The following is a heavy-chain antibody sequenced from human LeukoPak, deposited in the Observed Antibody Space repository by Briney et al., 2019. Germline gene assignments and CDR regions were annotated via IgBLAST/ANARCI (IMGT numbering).Heavy chain of an antibody. V-gene: IGHV3-9*01. CDR1: GFTFDDYA. D-gene: IGHD3-9*01. CDR3: ARNRHLGGVTWFYFDS. CDR2: ISWNSDTR. Sequence: GGSLRLSCAASGFTFDDYAMHWVRQIPGKGLEWVARISWNSDTRAYADSVLGRFTISRDNARNSLYLQMDNLRTEGTAFYYCARNRHLGGVTWFYFDSWGQGTPVTVSS. J-gene: IGHJ4*02.